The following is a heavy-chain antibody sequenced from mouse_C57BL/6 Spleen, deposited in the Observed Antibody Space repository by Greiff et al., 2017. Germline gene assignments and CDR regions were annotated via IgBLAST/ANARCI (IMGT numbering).Heavy chain of an antibody. CDR1: GYTFTSYW. CDR3: ARSSSYPYYYAMDY. V-gene: IGHV1-64*01. Sequence: QVQLQQPGAELVKPGASVKLSCKASGYTFTSYWMHWVKQRPGQGLEWIGMIHPNSGSTNYNEKFKSKATLTVDKSSSTAYMQLSSLTSEDSAVYYWARSSSYPYYYAMDYWGQGTSVTVSS. CDR2: IHPNSGST. J-gene: IGHJ4*01. D-gene: IGHD1-1*01.